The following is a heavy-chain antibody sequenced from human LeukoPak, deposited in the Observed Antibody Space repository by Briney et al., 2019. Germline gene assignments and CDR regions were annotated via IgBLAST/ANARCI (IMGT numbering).Heavy chain of an antibody. J-gene: IGHJ4*02. CDR3: ARQTGSGLFILP. D-gene: IGHD3/OR15-3a*01. Sequence: PSETLSLTCTVSGVSISSSNSYSGWIRQPPGKGLEWFGSIYYSGNTYYNAALKSQVSISIDTSKNQFSLRLTSVTAADTAVYYCARQTGSGLFILPGGQGTLVTVSS. CDR2: IYYSGNT. CDR1: GVSISSSNSY. V-gene: IGHV4-39*01.